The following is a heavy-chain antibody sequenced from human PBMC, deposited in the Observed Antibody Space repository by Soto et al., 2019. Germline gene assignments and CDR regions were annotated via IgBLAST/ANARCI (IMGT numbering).Heavy chain of an antibody. CDR2: IIPIFGTA. D-gene: IGHD2-2*01. J-gene: IGHJ6*02. Sequence: SVKVPRQPSLGSLSHHGFSLVRQDPGERLEGMGGIIPIFGTANYAQKFQGRVTITADESTSTAYMELSSLRSEDTAVYYCARDRYCSSTSCSYYYYGMDVWGQGTTVTVSS. CDR3: ARDRYCSSTSCSYYYYGMDV. V-gene: IGHV1-69*13. CDR1: LGSLSHHG.